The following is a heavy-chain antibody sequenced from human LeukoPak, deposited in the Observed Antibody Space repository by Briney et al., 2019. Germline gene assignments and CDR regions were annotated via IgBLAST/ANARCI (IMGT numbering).Heavy chain of an antibody. J-gene: IGHJ4*02. CDR1: GFTFSIYW. Sequence: GGSLRLSCAASGFTFSIYWMSWVCQAPGKGLEWVANIKQDGSEKYFVDSVKGRFTISRDNAKNSLYLQMNSLRAEDTAVYYCARGSADHIALFDYWGQGALVTVSA. D-gene: IGHD5-12*01. V-gene: IGHV3-7*03. CDR2: IKQDGSEK. CDR3: ARGSADHIALFDY.